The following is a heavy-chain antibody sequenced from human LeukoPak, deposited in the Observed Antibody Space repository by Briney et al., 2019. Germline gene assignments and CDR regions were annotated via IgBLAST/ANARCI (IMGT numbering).Heavy chain of an antibody. V-gene: IGHV1-2*02. D-gene: IGHD3-22*01. CDR3: ARETYYYDSSGYPLFDY. J-gene: IGHJ4*02. CDR2: INPNSGGT. CDR1: GYTFTGYY. Sequence: ASVKVSCKASGYTFTGYYMHWVRQAPGQGLEWMGWINPNSGGTNYAQKFQGRVTMTTDTSTSTAYMELRSLRSDDTAVYYCARETYYYDSSGYPLFDYWGQGTLVTVSS.